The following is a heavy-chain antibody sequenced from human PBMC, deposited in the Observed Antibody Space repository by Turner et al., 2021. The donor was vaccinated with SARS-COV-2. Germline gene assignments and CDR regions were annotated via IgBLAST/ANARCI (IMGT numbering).Heavy chain of an antibody. CDR3: ATGSAVAGTPQFYYYYYGIDV. V-gene: IGHV1-24*01. Sequence: QVQLVQSGAEVKKPGASVKVSCKVSGYTLTELSMHWVRQALGKGLEWMGGFDPEDGETIYAKKFQGRVTMTEDTSTDTAYMELSSLRSEDTAVYYCATGSAVAGTPQFYYYYYGIDVWGQGTSVTVSS. CDR1: GYTLTELS. D-gene: IGHD6-19*01. J-gene: IGHJ6*02. CDR2: FDPEDGET.